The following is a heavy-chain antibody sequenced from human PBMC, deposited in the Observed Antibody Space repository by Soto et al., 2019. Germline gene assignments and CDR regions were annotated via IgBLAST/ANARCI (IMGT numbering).Heavy chain of an antibody. V-gene: IGHV3-21*01. CDR1: GFTFSSYS. D-gene: IGHD3-22*01. J-gene: IGHJ4*02. CDR3: ARDSDSSAPDFDY. CDR2: ISSSSSYI. Sequence: GGSLRLSCAASGFTFSSYSMNWVRQAPGKGLEWVSSISSSSSYIYYADSVKGRFTISRDNAKNSLYLQMNSLRAEDTAVYYCARDSDSSAPDFDYWGQGTLVTVSS.